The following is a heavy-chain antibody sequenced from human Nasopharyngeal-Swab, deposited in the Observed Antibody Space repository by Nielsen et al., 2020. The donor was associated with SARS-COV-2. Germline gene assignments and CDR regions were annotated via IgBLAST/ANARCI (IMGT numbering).Heavy chain of an antibody. CDR3: ARAYYYGSGSSFDY. J-gene: IGHJ4*02. CDR2: IYYSGST. V-gene: IGHV4-59*01. D-gene: IGHD3-10*01. Sequence: SETLSLTCAVYGGSFSGYYWSWIRQPPGKGLEWIGYIYYSGSTNYNPSLKSRVTISVDTSKNQFSLKLSSVTAADTAVYYCARAYYYGSGSSFDYWGQGTLVTVSS. CDR1: GGSFSGYY.